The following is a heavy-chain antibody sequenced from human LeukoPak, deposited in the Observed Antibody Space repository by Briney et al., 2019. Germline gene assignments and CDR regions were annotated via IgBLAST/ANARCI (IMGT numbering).Heavy chain of an antibody. CDR2: VIDSGKDT. CDR1: GFTFSRNA. D-gene: IGHD3-22*01. J-gene: IGHJ4*02. V-gene: IGHV3-23*01. Sequence: PGGSLRLSCAASGFTFSRNAMTWVRQAPGMGLEWVSSVIDSGKDTYYAGSVKGRFTISRDNSKDTLYLQMNSLRAEDTAVYYCAKDDTSGYYYLRGWGQGTLVTVSS. CDR3: AKDDTSGYYYLRG.